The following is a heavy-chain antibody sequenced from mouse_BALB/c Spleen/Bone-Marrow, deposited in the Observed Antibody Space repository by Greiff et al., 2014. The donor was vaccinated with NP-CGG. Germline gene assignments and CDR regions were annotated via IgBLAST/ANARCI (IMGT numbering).Heavy chain of an antibody. Sequence: EVQLVESGPELVKPGASVKISCKASGYSFTGYYMHWVKQSHVKSLEWIGRINPYNGATSYNQNFKDKASLTVDKSSSTAYMELHSLTSEDSAVYYCARGCGNYDYWYFDVWGAGTTVTVSS. V-gene: IGHV1-31*01. CDR3: ARGCGNYDYWYFDV. CDR1: GYSFTGYY. J-gene: IGHJ1*01. CDR2: INPYNGAT. D-gene: IGHD2-1*01.